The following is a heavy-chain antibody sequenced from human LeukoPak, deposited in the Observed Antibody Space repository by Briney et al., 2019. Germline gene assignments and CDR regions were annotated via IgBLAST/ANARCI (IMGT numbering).Heavy chain of an antibody. D-gene: IGHD3-22*01. CDR2: IVVGSGNT. Sequence: ASVKVSCKASGFTFTSSAMQWVRQARGQRLEWIGWIVVGSGNTNYAQKFQERVTITRDMSTSTAYMELSSLRSEDTAVYYCAAGSYYDSSGYDAFDIWGQGTMVTVPS. CDR3: AAGSYYDSSGYDAFDI. CDR1: GFTFTSSA. V-gene: IGHV1-58*02. J-gene: IGHJ3*02.